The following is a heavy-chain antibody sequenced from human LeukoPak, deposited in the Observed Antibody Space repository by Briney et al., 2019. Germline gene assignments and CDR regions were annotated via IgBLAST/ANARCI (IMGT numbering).Heavy chain of an antibody. D-gene: IGHD3-22*01. Sequence: GASVKVSCKASGYTFTGYYMHWVRQAPGQGLEWMGWINPNSGGTNFAQKFQGRVTLTRDTSISTAYMELSRLRSDDTAVYYCARALKYYDSTSQEGNWGQGRLVSVCS. CDR1: GYTFTGYY. J-gene: IGHJ4*02. V-gene: IGHV1-2*02. CDR2: INPNSGGT. CDR3: ARALKYYDSTSQEGN.